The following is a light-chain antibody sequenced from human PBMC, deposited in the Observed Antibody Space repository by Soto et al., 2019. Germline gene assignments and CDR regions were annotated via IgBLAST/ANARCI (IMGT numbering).Light chain of an antibody. V-gene: IGLV2-8*01. CDR3: SSYAGSNNFVV. J-gene: IGLJ2*01. Sequence: QSALTQPPSASGSPGQSVTISCTGTSSDVGAYSYVSWYQQHPGKAPNLMIYEVSKRPSGVPDRFSGSKSGNTASLTVSGLQAEDEADYYCSSYAGSNNFVVFGGGTKVTVL. CDR1: SSDVGAYSY. CDR2: EVS.